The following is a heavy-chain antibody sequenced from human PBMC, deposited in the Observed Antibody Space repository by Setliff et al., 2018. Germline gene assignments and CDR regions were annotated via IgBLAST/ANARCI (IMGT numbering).Heavy chain of an antibody. CDR2: IYPGDSDNI. D-gene: IGHD2-15*01. CDR3: ARPSAGYSRPFDV. V-gene: IGHV5-51*01. Sequence: PGESLKISCKDSGYKFSISWIGWVRQIPGKGLDWMGLIYPGDSDNIRYSPSFQGQVTISADKSISTAYLQWSSLKASDTAIYYRARPSAGYSRPFDVWGQGTMVTVSS. CDR1: GYKFSISW. J-gene: IGHJ3*01.